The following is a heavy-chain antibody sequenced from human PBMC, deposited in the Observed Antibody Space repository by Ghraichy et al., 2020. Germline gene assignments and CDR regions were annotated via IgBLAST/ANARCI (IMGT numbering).Heavy chain of an antibody. Sequence: GGSLRFSCAASRFTFSIYGMHWVRQAPGKGLEWVALISYDGSNKYYADSVRGRFTISRDNSKNTLYLQMNSLRAEDTAVYYCAKGTTYGFFDYWGQGTLVTVSS. CDR3: AKGTTYGFFDY. J-gene: IGHJ4*02. D-gene: IGHD3-10*01. V-gene: IGHV3-30*18. CDR1: RFTFSIYG. CDR2: ISYDGSNK.